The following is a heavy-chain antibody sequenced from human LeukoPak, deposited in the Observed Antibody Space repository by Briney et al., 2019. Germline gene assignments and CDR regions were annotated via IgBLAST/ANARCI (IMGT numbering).Heavy chain of an antibody. D-gene: IGHD5-12*01. V-gene: IGHV3-53*01. CDR2: IYSGGST. Sequence: GGSLRLSCAASGFTVSSNYMSWVRQAPGKGLEWVSVIYSGGSTYYADSGRGRFTISRDNSKNTLYLQMNSLRAEATAVYYCARVVGWLNAEYFQHWGQGTLVTVSS. CDR1: GFTVSSNY. J-gene: IGHJ1*01. CDR3: ARVVGWLNAEYFQH.